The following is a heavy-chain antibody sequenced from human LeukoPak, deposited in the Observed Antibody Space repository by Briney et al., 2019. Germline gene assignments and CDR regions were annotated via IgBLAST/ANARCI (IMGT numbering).Heavy chain of an antibody. Sequence: SETLSLTCTGSGGSISSHYWSWLRQPPGKGLEWIGYIYYSGSTNYNPSLKSRVTISVDTSKNQFSLKLSSVTAADTAVYYCARLKGYCSGGSCYSGTYYYYMDVWGKGTTVTVSS. D-gene: IGHD2-15*01. CDR2: IYYSGST. CDR3: ARLKGYCSGGSCYSGTYYYYMDV. J-gene: IGHJ6*03. CDR1: GGSISSHY. V-gene: IGHV4-59*11.